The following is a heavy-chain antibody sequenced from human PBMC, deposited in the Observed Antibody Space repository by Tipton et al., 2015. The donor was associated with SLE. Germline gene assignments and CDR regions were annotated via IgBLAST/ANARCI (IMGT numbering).Heavy chain of an antibody. D-gene: IGHD3-3*01. CDR2: IIHSGVT. CDR1: GESFNGYF. Sequence: GLVKPSQTLSLTCAVYGESFNGYFWTWIRQPPGKGLEWIAEIIHSGVTNYNPSLRSRVTISVDMSKNQFSLKLTSVTAADTAVYYCAAQAYVLRFLEWSGWSAEYFQHWGQGTLVTVSS. V-gene: IGHV4-34*12. J-gene: IGHJ1*01. CDR3: AAQAYVLRFLEWSGWSAEYFQH.